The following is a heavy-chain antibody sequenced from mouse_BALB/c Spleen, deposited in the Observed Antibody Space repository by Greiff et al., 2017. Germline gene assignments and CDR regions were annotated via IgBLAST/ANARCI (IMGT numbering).Heavy chain of an antibody. CDR1: GYTFTSYW. Sequence: VQLQQPGAELVKPGASVKLSCKASGYTFTSYWMHWVKQRPGQGLEWIGEIDPSDSYTNYNQKFKGKATLTVDKSSSTAYMQLSSPTSEDSAVYYCARERFAYWGQGTLVTVSA. J-gene: IGHJ3*01. CDR3: ARERFAY. V-gene: IGHV1-69*02. CDR2: IDPSDSYT.